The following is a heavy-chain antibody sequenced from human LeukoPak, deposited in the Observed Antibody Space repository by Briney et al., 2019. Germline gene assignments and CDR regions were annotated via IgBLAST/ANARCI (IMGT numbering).Heavy chain of an antibody. J-gene: IGHJ4*02. CDR2: IYHSGST. CDR3: ASGNYYGSSGYYFTYAYFDY. V-gene: IGHV4-38-2*02. Sequence: SETLSLTCTVSGYSISSGYYWGWIRQPPGKGLEWIGSIYHSGSTYYNPSLKSRVTISVDTSKNQFSLKLSSVTAADTAVYYCASGNYYGSSGYYFTYAYFDYWGQGTLVTVSS. D-gene: IGHD3-22*01. CDR1: GYSISSGYY.